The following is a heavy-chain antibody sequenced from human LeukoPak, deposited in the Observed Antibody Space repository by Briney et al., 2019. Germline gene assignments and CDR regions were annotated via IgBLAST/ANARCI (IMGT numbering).Heavy chain of an antibody. CDR2: ISAYNGNT. V-gene: IGHV1-18*01. D-gene: IGHD3-10*01. Sequence: ASVKVSCKASGYTFTSYGISWVRQAPGQGLEWMGWISAYNGNTNYAQKLQGRVTMTTDTSTSTAYMGLRSLRSDDTAVYYCARDIVPNGSGTPDAFDIWGQGTMVTVSS. CDR1: GYTFTSYG. J-gene: IGHJ3*02. CDR3: ARDIVPNGSGTPDAFDI.